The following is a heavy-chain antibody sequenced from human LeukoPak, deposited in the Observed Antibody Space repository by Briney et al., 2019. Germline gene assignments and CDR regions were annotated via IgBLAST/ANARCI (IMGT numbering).Heavy chain of an antibody. D-gene: IGHD3-10*01. CDR3: ARRVITMVRGVIDY. V-gene: IGHV4-39*01. J-gene: IGHJ4*02. CDR1: GGSISSSSYY. CDR2: IYYSGST. Sequence: SETLSLTCTVSGGSISSSSYYWGWIRQPPGKGLEWIGSIYYSGSTYYNPSLKSRVTISVDTSKNQFSLKLSSVTAADTAVYYCARRVITMVRGVIDYWGQGTLVTVSS.